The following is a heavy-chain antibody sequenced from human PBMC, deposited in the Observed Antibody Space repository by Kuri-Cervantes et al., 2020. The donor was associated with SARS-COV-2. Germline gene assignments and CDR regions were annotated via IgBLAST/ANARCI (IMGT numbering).Heavy chain of an antibody. V-gene: IGHV3-66*01. D-gene: IGHD1-1*01. J-gene: IGHJ6*02. CDR2: IYSGGST. Sequence: LSLTCAASGFTVSSNYMSWVRQAPGKGLEWVSVIYSGGSTYYADSVKGRFTISRDNSKNTLYLQMNSLRAEDTAVYYCARYGAVERDYYYYYGRDVWGQGTTVTVSS. CDR3: ARYGAVERDYYYYYGRDV. CDR1: GFTVSSNY.